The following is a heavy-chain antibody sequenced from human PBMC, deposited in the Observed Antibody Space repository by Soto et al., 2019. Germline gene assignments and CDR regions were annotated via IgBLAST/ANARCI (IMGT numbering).Heavy chain of an antibody. Sequence: SETLSLTCTVSGGSITTYYWTWIRQPPGKGLEWIGYIYYSGSTYYNPSLKSRVTISIDTSKNQLSLRLSSVTAADTAVYYCARRECSSASCYQSNWFDPWGQGTLVTVSS. CDR3: ARRECSSASCYQSNWFDP. CDR1: GGSITTYY. J-gene: IGHJ5*02. CDR2: IYYSGST. D-gene: IGHD2-2*01. V-gene: IGHV4-59*12.